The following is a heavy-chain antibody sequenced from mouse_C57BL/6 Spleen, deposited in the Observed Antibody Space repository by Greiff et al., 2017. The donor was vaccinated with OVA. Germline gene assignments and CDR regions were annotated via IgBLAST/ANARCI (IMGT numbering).Heavy chain of an antibody. CDR3: TRDGSPYYGSSQGFDV. V-gene: IGHV5-9-1*02. Sequence: EVKVVESGEGLVKPGGSLKLSCAASGFTFSSYAMSWVRQTPEKRLEWVAYISSGGDYIYYADTVKGRFTISRDNARNTLYLQMSSLKSEDTAMYYCTRDGSPYYGSSQGFDVWGTGTTVTVSS. D-gene: IGHD1-1*01. J-gene: IGHJ1*03. CDR2: ISSGGDYI. CDR1: GFTFSSYA.